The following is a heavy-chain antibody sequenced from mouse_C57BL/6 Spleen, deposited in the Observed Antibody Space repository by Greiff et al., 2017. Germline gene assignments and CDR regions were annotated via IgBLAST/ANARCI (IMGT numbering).Heavy chain of an antibody. J-gene: IGHJ1*03. CDR3: ANYYGTDWYFGV. CDR2: IYPRSGNT. CDR1: GYTFTSYG. V-gene: IGHV1-81*01. Sequence: QVQLQQSGAELARPGASVKLSCKASGYTFTSYGISWVKQRTGQGLEWIGEIYPRSGNTYYNEKFKGKATLTADKSSSTAYMELRSLTSEDSAVXFCANYYGTDWYFGVWGTGTTVTVSS. D-gene: IGHD1-1*01.